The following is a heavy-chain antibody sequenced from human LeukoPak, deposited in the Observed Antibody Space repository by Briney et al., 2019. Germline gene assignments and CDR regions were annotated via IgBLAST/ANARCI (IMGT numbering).Heavy chain of an antibody. D-gene: IGHD1-26*01. CDR2: INHSGST. J-gene: IGHJ4*02. CDR1: GGSFSGYY. Sequence: SETLSLTCAVYGGSFSGYYWSWIRQPPGKGPEWIGEINHSGSTNYNPSLKSRVTISVDTSKDQFSLKLSSVTAADTAVYYCARRPTPGVGATYYFDYWGQGTLVTVSS. V-gene: IGHV4-34*01. CDR3: ARRPTPGVGATYYFDY.